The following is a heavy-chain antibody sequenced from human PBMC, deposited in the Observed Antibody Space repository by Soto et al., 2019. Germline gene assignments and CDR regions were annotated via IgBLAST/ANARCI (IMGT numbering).Heavy chain of an antibody. CDR1: GFTFSSYG. D-gene: IGHD6-13*01. V-gene: IGHV3-30*18. CDR2: ISYDGNNK. Sequence: QVQLVESGGGVVQPGKSLRLSCAASGFTFSSYGMHWVRQAPGKGLEWVAVISYDGNNKYYADSVKGRVTISRDNSKNTLYMQMNSLRAEDTAVYYCAKDRAYRGSSNWLFEYWGQGTLVTVSS. J-gene: IGHJ4*02. CDR3: AKDRAYRGSSNWLFEY.